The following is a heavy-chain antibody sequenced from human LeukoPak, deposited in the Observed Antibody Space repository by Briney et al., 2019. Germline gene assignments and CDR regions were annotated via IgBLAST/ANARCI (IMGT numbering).Heavy chain of an antibody. CDR2: IWYGGSNK. Sequence: PGRSLRLSCAASGFTFSSYGMHWVRQAPGKELEWVAVIWYGGSNKYYADSVKGRFTISRDNSKNTLYLQMNSLRAEDTAVYYCAKESGRGEEAALGYWGQGTLVTVSS. V-gene: IGHV3-30*18. D-gene: IGHD6-6*01. CDR1: GFTFSSYG. J-gene: IGHJ4*02. CDR3: AKESGRGEEAALGY.